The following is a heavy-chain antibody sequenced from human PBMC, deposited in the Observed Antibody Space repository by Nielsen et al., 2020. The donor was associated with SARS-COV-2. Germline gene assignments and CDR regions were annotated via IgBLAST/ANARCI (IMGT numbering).Heavy chain of an antibody. CDR3: ARTTYYYDSSGLASFDY. J-gene: IGHJ4*02. D-gene: IGHD3-22*01. CDR2: ISAYNGNT. Sequence: ASVKVSCKASGYTFTSYGISWVRQAPGQGLEWVGWISAYNGNTNYAQKLQGRVTMTTDTSTSTAYMELRSLRSDDTAVYYCARTTYYYDSSGLASFDYWGQGTLVTVSS. CDR1: GYTFTSYG. V-gene: IGHV1-18*01.